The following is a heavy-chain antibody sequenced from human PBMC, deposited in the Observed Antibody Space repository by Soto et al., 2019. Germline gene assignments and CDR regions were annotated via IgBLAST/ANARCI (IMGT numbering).Heavy chain of an antibody. Sequence: SETLSLTCTVSGGSISSGDYYWSWIRQPPGKGLEWIGYIYYSGSTYYNPSLKSRVTISVDTSKNQFSLRLNSVAAADTAVYYCASYYSGSFSPIYFWGQGTLVTVSS. D-gene: IGHD1-26*01. V-gene: IGHV4-30-4*01. CDR3: ASYYSGSFSPIYF. CDR1: GGSISSGDYY. CDR2: IYYSGST. J-gene: IGHJ4*02.